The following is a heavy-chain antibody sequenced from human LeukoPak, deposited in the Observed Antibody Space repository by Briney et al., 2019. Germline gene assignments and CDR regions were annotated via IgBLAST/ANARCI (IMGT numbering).Heavy chain of an antibody. D-gene: IGHD2-2*01. V-gene: IGHV4-30-2*01. CDR2: IYHSGST. Sequence: SETLSLTCAVSGGSISSGGYSWSWIRQPPGKGLEWIGYIYHSGSTYYNPSLKSRVTISVGRSKNQFSLKLSSVTAADTAVYYCARESGDCSSTSCSNWFDPWGQGTLVTVSS. CDR3: ARESGDCSSTSCSNWFDP. J-gene: IGHJ5*02. CDR1: GGSISSGGYS.